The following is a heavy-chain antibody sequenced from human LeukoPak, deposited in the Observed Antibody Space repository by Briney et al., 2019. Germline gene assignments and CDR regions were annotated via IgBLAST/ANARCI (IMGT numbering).Heavy chain of an antibody. CDR1: GGTFSSYA. CDR2: IIPIFGTA. V-gene: IGHV1-69*13. J-gene: IGHJ4*02. CDR3: ARDSSTPDGSGSYSY. Sequence: ASVKVSCKASGGTFSSYAISWVRQAPGQGLKWMGGIIPIFGTANYAQKFQGRVTITADESTSTAYMELSSLRSEDTAVYYCARDSSTPDGSGSYSYWGQGTLVTVSS. D-gene: IGHD3-10*01.